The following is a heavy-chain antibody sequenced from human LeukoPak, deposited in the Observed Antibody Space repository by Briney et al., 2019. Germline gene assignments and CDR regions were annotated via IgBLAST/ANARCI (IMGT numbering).Heavy chain of an antibody. CDR3: GKGGWLDY. J-gene: IGHJ4*02. CDR1: GFTFSSYA. CDR2: ISYDGSNK. D-gene: IGHD6-19*01. V-gene: IGHV3-30-3*01. Sequence: QPGRSLRLSCAASGFTFSSYAMHWVRQAPGKGLEWVAVISYDGSNKYYADSVKGRFTISRDNSKNTLYLQMNSLRPGDTSVYYCGKGGWLDYWSQGTLVTVSS.